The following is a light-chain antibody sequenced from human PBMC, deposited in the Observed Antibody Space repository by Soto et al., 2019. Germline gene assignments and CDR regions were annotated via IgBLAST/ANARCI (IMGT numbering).Light chain of an antibody. V-gene: IGKV1-39*01. CDR3: QQSFSPLWT. Sequence: DXQMTQSPSSLSASVGDRVTITCRASQSISNYLNWYQQKPGKAPKLLIYAASSMQSGVPSRFSGSGSETDFTLTISSLQPDDSATYYCQQSFSPLWTFGQGTKVEV. J-gene: IGKJ1*01. CDR1: QSISNY. CDR2: AAS.